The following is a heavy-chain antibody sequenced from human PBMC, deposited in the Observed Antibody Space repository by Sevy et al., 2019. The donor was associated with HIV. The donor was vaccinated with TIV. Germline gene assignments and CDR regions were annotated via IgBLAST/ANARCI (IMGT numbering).Heavy chain of an antibody. V-gene: IGHV3-48*01. J-gene: IGHJ4*02. CDR1: GFNFRTYS. D-gene: IGHD7-27*01. CDR3: ARDDHWAFDY. Sequence: GGSLRLSCAASGFNFRTYSMNWVRQAPGKGLEWVSYISSSSGTIRYADSVKGRLTISRDNAKNSLFLQMNSLRAEDTAVYYCARDDHWAFDYWGQGALVTVSS. CDR2: ISSSSGTI.